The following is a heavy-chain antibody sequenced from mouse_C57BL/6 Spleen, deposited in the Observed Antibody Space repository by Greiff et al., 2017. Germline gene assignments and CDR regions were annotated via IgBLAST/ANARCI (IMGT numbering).Heavy chain of an antibody. V-gene: IGHV5-15*01. J-gene: IGHJ1*03. Sequence: EVQLVESGGGLVQPGGSLKLSCAASGFTFSDYGMAWVRQAPRKGPEWVAFISNLAYSIYYADTVTGRFTISRENAKNTLYLEMSSLRSEDTAMYYCARHGNYYGSSYRYFEGWGTGTTVTVSS. CDR3: ARHGNYYGSSYRYFEG. D-gene: IGHD1-1*01. CDR2: ISNLAYSI. CDR1: GFTFSDYG.